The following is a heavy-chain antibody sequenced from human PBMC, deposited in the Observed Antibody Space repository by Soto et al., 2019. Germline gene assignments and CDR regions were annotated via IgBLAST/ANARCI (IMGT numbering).Heavy chain of an antibody. Sequence: QLHLVQSGAVVKKPGASVTVSCSASGYPVTAYYMHWVRQAPGRGLEWMGGINPATGAAKYTQTFQGGVTMNRDTSTSTVFMELSGPTSEDTAVFYCARGGGVGVAGSAAFDMWGQGTLVTVSS. CDR2: INPATGAA. J-gene: IGHJ3*02. D-gene: IGHD3-3*01. V-gene: IGHV1-2*02. CDR3: ARGGGVGVAGSAAFDM. CDR1: GYPVTAYY.